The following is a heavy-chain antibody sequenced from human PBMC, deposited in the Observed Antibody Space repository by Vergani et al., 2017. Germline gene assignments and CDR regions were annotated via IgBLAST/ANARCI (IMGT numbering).Heavy chain of an antibody. Sequence: QVQLVQSGAEVKKPGASVKVSCKASGYTFTSYGISWVRQAPGQGLEWMGWISAYNGNTNYAQKLQGRGTMTTDTSTSTAYMELRSLRSDDTAVYYCARVTRGYSYGDDAFDIWGQGTMVTVSS. J-gene: IGHJ3*02. CDR2: ISAYNGNT. D-gene: IGHD5-18*01. CDR3: ARVTRGYSYGDDAFDI. V-gene: IGHV1-18*01. CDR1: GYTFTSYG.